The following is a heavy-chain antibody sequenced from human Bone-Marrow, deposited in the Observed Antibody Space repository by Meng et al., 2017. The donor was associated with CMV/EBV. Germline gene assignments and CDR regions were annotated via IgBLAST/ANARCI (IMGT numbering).Heavy chain of an antibody. D-gene: IGHD2-2*01. CDR2: IIPIFGTA. J-gene: IGHJ3*02. V-gene: IGHV1-69*06. CDR1: GGTFSSYA. Sequence: SVKVSCKASGGTFSSYAISWVRQAPGQGLEWMGGIIPIFGTANYAQKFQGRVTITADKSTSTAYMELSSLRSEDTAVYYCAREGCSSTSCPAGACDIWGQGTMVTVSS. CDR3: AREGCSSTSCPAGACDI.